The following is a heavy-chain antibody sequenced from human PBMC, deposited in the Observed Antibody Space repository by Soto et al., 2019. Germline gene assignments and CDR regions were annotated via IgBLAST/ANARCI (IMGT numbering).Heavy chain of an antibody. D-gene: IGHD3-10*01. Sequence: GGSLRLSCAASGFTFSSYWMHWVRLAPGKGLLWVSRINGDGSSTSYADSVKGRFTISRDNAENTLYLQMNNLRVEDTAVYYCARVRGSPPNGMDVWGQGTTVTVSS. CDR1: GFTFSSYW. CDR2: INGDGSST. V-gene: IGHV3-74*01. CDR3: ARVRGSPPNGMDV. J-gene: IGHJ6*02.